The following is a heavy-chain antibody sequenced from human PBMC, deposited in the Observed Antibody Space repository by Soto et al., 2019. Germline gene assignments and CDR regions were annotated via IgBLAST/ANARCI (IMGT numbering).Heavy chain of an antibody. J-gene: IGHJ4*02. V-gene: IGHV3-7*04. CDR1: GFTFSNHW. D-gene: IGHD1-20*01. CDR3: ARDWYMDY. CDR2: IKQDGSEK. Sequence: VQLVESGGGLVQPGKSLRLSCAASGFTFSNHWINWIRQTPGRGLEWLAVIKQDGSEKYYVDSVKGRFTVSRDNAMNSSYLQMNSLRVDDTAVYYCARDWYMDYWCQGTLVTVSS.